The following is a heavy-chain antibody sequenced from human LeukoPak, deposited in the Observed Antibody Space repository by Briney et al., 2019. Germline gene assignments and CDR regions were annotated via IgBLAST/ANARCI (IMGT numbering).Heavy chain of an antibody. V-gene: IGHV1-18*01. J-gene: IGHJ3*02. D-gene: IGHD6-13*01. CDR1: GYTFTNYG. CDR3: ARDQSVRLLQTSSTYFKHVFAI. Sequence: ASAKVSCKTSGYTFTNYGISWVRQAPGLGLEWMGWISAYNGNTNYAQKVQGRVTMTTDTSTSTAYMELRSLRFDDTAVYYCARDQSVRLLQTSSTYFKHVFAIWGQGSMVTVSS. CDR2: ISAYNGNT.